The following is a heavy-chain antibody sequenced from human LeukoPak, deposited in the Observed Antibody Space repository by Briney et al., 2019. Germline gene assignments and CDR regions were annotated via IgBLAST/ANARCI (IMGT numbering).Heavy chain of an antibody. Sequence: SETLSLTCTVSGGSLSTYYWSWIRQPPGKGLEWIGYIYYSGSTNYNPSLKSRVTISVDTSKNQFSLKLSSVTAADTAVYYCARGYIAADYWGQGTLVTVSS. V-gene: IGHV4-59*01. D-gene: IGHD6-13*01. CDR2: IYYSGST. CDR3: ARGYIAADY. J-gene: IGHJ4*02. CDR1: GGSLSTYY.